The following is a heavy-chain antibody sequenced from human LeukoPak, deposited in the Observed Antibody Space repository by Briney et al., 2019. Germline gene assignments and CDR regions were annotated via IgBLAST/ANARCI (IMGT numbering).Heavy chain of an antibody. Sequence: ASVKVSCKASGYTFTGYYMHWVRQAPGQGLEWMGWINPNSGGTNYAQKFQGRVTMTRDTSISTAYMELSRLRSEDTAVYFCARDYGDYNWFDPWGQGTLVTVSS. CDR3: ARDYGDYNWFDP. J-gene: IGHJ5*02. D-gene: IGHD4-17*01. V-gene: IGHV1-2*02. CDR1: GYTFTGYY. CDR2: INPNSGGT.